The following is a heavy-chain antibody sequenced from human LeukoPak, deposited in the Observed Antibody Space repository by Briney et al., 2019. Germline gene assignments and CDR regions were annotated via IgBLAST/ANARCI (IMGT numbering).Heavy chain of an antibody. CDR2: IYHSGST. Sequence: SETLSLTCAVSGGSISSSNWWSWVRQPPGKGLEWIGEIYHSGSTNYNPSLKSRVTISVDKSKNQFSLKLSSVTAADTAVYYCARVFGCSSTSLGSIKRGYYYCYYMDVWGKGTTVTVSS. V-gene: IGHV4-4*02. CDR3: ARVFGCSSTSLGSIKRGYYYCYYMDV. J-gene: IGHJ6*03. CDR1: GGSISSSNW. D-gene: IGHD2-2*01.